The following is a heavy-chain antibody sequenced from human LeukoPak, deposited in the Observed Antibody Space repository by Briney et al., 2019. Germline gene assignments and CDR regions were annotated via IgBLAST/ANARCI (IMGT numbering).Heavy chain of an antibody. V-gene: IGHV4-61*08. CDR2: IYYSGST. D-gene: IGHD3-22*01. CDR1: GGSISSGGYY. CDR3: ARRPPGWGVTMIARGAFDI. Sequence: SETLSLTCTVSGGSISSGGYYWSWIRQPPGKGLEWIGYIYYSGSTNYNPSLKSRVTISVDTSKNQFSLKLSSVTAADTAVYYCARRPPGWGVTMIARGAFDIWGQGTMVTVSS. J-gene: IGHJ3*02.